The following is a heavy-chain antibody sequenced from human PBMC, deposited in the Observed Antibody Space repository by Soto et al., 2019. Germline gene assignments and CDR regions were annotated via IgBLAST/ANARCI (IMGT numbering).Heavy chain of an antibody. V-gene: IGHV1-18*01. J-gene: IGHJ1*01. CDR3: ARGDLDYGDYVVYFQH. Sequence: GASVKVSCKASGYTFTSYGISWVRQAPGQGLEWMGWISAYNGNTNYAQKLQGRVTMTTDTSTSTAYMELRSLRSDDTAVYYCARGDLDYGDYVVYFQHWGQGTLVTVSS. D-gene: IGHD4-17*01. CDR2: ISAYNGNT. CDR1: GYTFTSYG.